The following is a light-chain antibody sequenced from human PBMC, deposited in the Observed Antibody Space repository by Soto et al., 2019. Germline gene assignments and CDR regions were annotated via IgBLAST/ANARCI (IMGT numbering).Light chain of an antibody. J-gene: IGKJ1*01. CDR2: GAS. Sequence: EIVRTQSPATLSVSPGERATLSCRASQSVSSNLAWYQQKPGQAPRLLIYGASTRATGIPARFSGSGSGTEFTLTISSQQSEDFAVYYCQQYNNWRTFGQGTTVAIK. CDR3: QQYNNWRT. CDR1: QSVSSN. V-gene: IGKV3-15*01.